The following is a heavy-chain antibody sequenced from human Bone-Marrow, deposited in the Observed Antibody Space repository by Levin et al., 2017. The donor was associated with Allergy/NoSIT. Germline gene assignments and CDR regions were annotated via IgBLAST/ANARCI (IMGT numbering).Heavy chain of an antibody. CDR3: ARDRAFSNNPFWFFDY. V-gene: IGHV3-33*01. Sequence: GGSLRLSCATSGFTFRNYGMHWLLQAPGKGLEWVAVIWYDGSNRYYSDSVKGRFIISRDNSKNMVYLQMDSLRAEDTGVYFCARDRAFSNNPFWFFDYWGQGTLVTVSS. J-gene: IGHJ4*02. CDR1: GFTFRNYG. CDR2: IWYDGSNR. D-gene: IGHD4-11*01.